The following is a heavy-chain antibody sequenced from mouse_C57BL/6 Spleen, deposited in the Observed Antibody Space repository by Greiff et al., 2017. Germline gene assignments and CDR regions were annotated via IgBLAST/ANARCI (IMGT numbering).Heavy chain of an antibody. J-gene: IGHJ4*01. Sequence: ESGPGLVKPSQSLSLTCSVTGYSITSGYYWNWIRQFPGNKLEWMGYISYDGSNNYNPSLKNRISITRDTSKNQFFLKLNSVTTEDTATYYCARGLTALAMDYWGQGTSVTVSS. CDR3: ARGLTALAMDY. D-gene: IGHD4-1*01. CDR1: GYSITSGYY. CDR2: ISYDGSN. V-gene: IGHV3-6*01.